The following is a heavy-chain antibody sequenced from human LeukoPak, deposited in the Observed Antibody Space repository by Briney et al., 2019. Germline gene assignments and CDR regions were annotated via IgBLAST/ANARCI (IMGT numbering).Heavy chain of an antibody. CDR2: IRYDGSNK. Sequence: GGTLRLSCAASGFTFSSYGMSWVRQAPGKGLEWVAFIRYDGSNKYYADSVKGRFTISRDNSKNTLYLQMNSLRAEDTAVCYCAKDAPYSSSSWGYFDYWGQGTLVTVSS. J-gene: IGHJ4*02. V-gene: IGHV3-30*02. D-gene: IGHD6-13*01. CDR3: AKDAPYSSSSWGYFDY. CDR1: GFTFSSYG.